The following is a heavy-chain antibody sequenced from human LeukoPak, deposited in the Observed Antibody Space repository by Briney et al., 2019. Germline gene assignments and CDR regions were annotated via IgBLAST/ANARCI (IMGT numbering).Heavy chain of an antibody. CDR1: GFTFDDYA. CDR3: AKDIGYSSSPGYYFDY. J-gene: IGHJ4*02. D-gene: IGHD6-13*01. CDR2: ISWNSGSI. Sequence: GGSLRLSCAASGFTFDDYAMHWVRQAPGKGLEWVSGISWNSGSIGYADSVKGRFTISRDNAKNSPYLQMNSLRAEDTALYYCAKDIGYSSSPGYYFDYWGQGTLVTVSS. V-gene: IGHV3-9*01.